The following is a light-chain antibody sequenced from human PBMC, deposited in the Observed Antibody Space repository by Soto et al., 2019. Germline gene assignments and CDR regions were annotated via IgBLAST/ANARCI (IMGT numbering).Light chain of an antibody. V-gene: IGKV1-8*01. CDR2: AAS. Sequence: AIRMTQSPSTLSASTGDRVTITCRASQGISSYLAWYQQKPGKAPKILIYAASTLQSGAPSRFSGGGSGTDFALTISCLQSEDFATYYCQQYYSYPSFGPGTKVDIK. J-gene: IGKJ3*01. CDR1: QGISSY. CDR3: QQYYSYPS.